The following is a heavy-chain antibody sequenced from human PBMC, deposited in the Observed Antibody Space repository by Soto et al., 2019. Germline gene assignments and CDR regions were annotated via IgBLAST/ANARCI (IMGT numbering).Heavy chain of an antibody. CDR1: GFPFSSSG. CDR3: TTARHCSSAACPAAE. V-gene: IGHV3-23*05. Sequence: PGGSLRLSCAASGFPFSSSGMLWVRQPPGEGLEWVAAMGPNPININYRDSVKGRFTISRDNSRNTVFLQMSALRAEDSALYYCTTARHCSSAACPAAEWGQGTLVTVSS. CDR2: MGPNPINI. D-gene: IGHD2-2*01. J-gene: IGHJ4*02.